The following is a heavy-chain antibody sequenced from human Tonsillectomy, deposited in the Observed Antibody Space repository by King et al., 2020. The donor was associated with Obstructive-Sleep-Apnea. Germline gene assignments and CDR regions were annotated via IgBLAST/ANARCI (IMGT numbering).Heavy chain of an antibody. J-gene: IGHJ4*02. V-gene: IGHV3-23*04. CDR3: AKHYGYISLDS. CDR1: GFTLSSFG. CDR2: ISGSGGNT. Sequence: VQLVESGGGLVQPGRSLRLSCVASGFTLSSFGMSWVRQAPGKGLEWGSTISGSGGNTDYADSVRGRFTISRDNPKRTLYLQQNSLRAADTALYYCAKHYGYISLDSWGQGTLVTVSS. D-gene: IGHD5-18*01.